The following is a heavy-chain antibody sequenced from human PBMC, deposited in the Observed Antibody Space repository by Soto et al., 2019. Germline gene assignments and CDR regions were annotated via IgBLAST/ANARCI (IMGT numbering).Heavy chain of an antibody. CDR3: ARGRGDYGDYLAFDI. CDR1: GGSFSGYY. D-gene: IGHD4-17*01. J-gene: IGHJ3*02. CDR2: INHSGST. V-gene: IGHV4-34*01. Sequence: QVQLQQWGAGLLKPSETLSLTCAVYGGSFSGYYWSWIRQPPGKGLEWIGEINHSGSTNYNQSLKSRVTISLDSPKSQFSLKLSSVTAANKSVYYCARGRGDYGDYLAFDIWGQGTMVTVSS.